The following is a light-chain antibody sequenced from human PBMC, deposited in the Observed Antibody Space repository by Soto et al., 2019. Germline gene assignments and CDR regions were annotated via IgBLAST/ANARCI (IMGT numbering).Light chain of an antibody. CDR1: QSIYEK. V-gene: IGKV3-15*01. CDR2: DAI. CDR3: QQYDAWPLT. J-gene: IGKJ4*01. Sequence: EIVMTQSPATLSVSPGDRVTLFCRASQSIYEKLAWYQQKPGQTPRLLIYDAIIRAADVPARFSGSWSGTEFTLTINSLQSEDFAVYYCQQYDAWPLTFGGGTKVDI.